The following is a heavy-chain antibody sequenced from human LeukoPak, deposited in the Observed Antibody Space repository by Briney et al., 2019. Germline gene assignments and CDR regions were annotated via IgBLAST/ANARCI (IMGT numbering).Heavy chain of an antibody. CDR2: INPNMGVT. V-gene: IGHV1-2*02. CDR1: GYTFTGYY. D-gene: IGHD3-10*01. CDR3: ARDRAELKYYGSGSYSAFDAFDI. Sequence: ASVKVSCKASGYTFTGYYMHWVRQAPGQGPEWMEWINPNMGVTNYPQKFQGRVTMPRDTSITTAYMELSRLRSDVTAVYYCARDRAELKYYGSGSYSAFDAFDIWGQGTMVTVSS. J-gene: IGHJ3*02.